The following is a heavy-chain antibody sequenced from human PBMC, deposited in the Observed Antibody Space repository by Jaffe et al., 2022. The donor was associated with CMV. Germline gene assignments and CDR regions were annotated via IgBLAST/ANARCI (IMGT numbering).Heavy chain of an antibody. CDR2: VRSKANNYAT. D-gene: IGHD5-18*01. J-gene: IGHJ3*02. Sequence: EVQLVESGGGLVQPGGSLKLSCAASGFTFTGSAINWVRQASGEGLEWVGRVRSKANNYATAYAASVKGRFTISRDDSQNTAYLQMNSLKTEDTAVYYCTRHQVDTPAFDIWGQGTVVTVSS. V-gene: IGHV3-73*02. CDR3: TRHQVDTPAFDI. CDR1: GFTFTGSA.